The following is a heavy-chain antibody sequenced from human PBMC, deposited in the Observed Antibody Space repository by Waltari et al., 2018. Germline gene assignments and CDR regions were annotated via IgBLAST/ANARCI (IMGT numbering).Heavy chain of an antibody. CDR1: GYSISMWYY. J-gene: IGHJ6*02. Sequence: QVQLQESGPGLVKPSETPSLTCAVSGYSISMWYYWGWIRQPPGKGLEWIGSIYHSGSTYYNPSLKSRVTISVDTSKNQFSLKLSSVTAADTAVYYCARLVNGMDVWGQGTTVTVSS. CDR2: IYHSGST. V-gene: IGHV4-38-2*01. CDR3: ARLVNGMDV. D-gene: IGHD6-6*01.